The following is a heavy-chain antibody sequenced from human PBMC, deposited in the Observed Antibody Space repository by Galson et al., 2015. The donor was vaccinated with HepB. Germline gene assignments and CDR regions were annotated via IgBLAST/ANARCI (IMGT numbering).Heavy chain of an antibody. CDR1: GDSISSSDW. CDR2: LHHSGTP. CDR3: ARPLVLNGRFYPGVGPFHI. J-gene: IGHJ3*02. V-gene: IGHV4-4*02. D-gene: IGHD1-26*01. Sequence: SETLSLTCAVSGDSISSSDWWSWVRQPPGKGLEWIGELHHSGTPNYNTSLKSRVTMSVDKSKNQLSLEVTSVPAADTAIYFCARPLVLNGRFYPGVGPFHIWGPGTMVTVS.